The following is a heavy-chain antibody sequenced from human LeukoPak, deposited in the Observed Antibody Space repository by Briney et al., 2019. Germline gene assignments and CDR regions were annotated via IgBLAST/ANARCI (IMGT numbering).Heavy chain of an antibody. CDR2: FAYSGTS. V-gene: IGHV4-59*08. D-gene: IGHD2-21*01. J-gene: IGHJ4*02. CDR3: AMHGGDWTFAS. CDR1: GTSISSYY. Sequence: SETLSLTCTVSGTSISSYYWSWIRQPPGKGLEWIAYFAYSGTSNYNPSLKSRVTFSVDTSKNQFSPKLSSVTAADTAVYYCAMHGGDWTFASWGQGTLVTVSS.